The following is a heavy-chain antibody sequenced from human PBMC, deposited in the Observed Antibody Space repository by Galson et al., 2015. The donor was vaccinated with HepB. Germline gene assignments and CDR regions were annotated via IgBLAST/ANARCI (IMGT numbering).Heavy chain of an antibody. Sequence: SVKVSCKASGGAFSSYTISWVRQAPGQGLEWMGGIIPIFGSGNYAQKFQGRVTITADESTSTAYMELSRLRSDDTAVYYCARAGSYCSSTSCDQTYYYYGMDVWGQGTTVTVSS. D-gene: IGHD2-2*01. CDR3: ARAGSYCSSTSCDQTYYYYGMDV. J-gene: IGHJ6*02. CDR2: IIPIFGSG. CDR1: GGAFSSYT. V-gene: IGHV1-69*13.